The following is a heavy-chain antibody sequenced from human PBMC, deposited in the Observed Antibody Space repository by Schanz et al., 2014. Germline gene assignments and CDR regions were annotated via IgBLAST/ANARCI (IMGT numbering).Heavy chain of an antibody. CDR2: INPSTGGT. CDR3: AREGTIIRGLTGWFDP. CDR1: GYTLTNFD. J-gene: IGHJ5*02. V-gene: IGHV1-2*06. Sequence: QVQLVQSGAEVKKPGASVKVSCKASGYTLTNFDINWVRQAPGQGLEWMGRINPSTGGTSYAQKFQGRVTVTRDTSISTAYMELGSLRFDDTAVYYCAREGTIIRGLTGWFDPWGQGTLVTVSS. D-gene: IGHD3-10*01.